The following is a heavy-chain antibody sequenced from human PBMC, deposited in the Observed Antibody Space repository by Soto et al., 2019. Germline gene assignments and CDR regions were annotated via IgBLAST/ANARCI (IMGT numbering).Heavy chain of an antibody. D-gene: IGHD3-16*01. CDR2: IVVGSGNT. CDR3: AADPYYVMLDDI. V-gene: IGHV1-58*01. Sequence: QMQLVQSGPEVKKPGTSVKVSCKASGFTFTSSAVQWVRQARGQRLEWIGWIVVGSGNTNYAQKFQERVTITWDMSTSTAYMELSSLSSEDTAVYYCAADPYYVMLDDIWGQGTMVTVSS. CDR1: GFTFTSSA. J-gene: IGHJ3*02.